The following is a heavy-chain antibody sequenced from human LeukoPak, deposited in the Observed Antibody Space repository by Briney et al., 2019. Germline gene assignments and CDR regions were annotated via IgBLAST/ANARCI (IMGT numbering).Heavy chain of an antibody. CDR1: GFTFSNYG. CDR2: ISYSSGTT. Sequence: PGASLRLSCAASGFTFSNYGMSWVRQAPGKGLEWVSVISYSSGTTYYADSVKGRFTISRDNAKNMLFLQMNNLRAEDTAVYYCAKGPSRILSPTTGLDYWGQGTLVTVSS. J-gene: IGHJ4*02. D-gene: IGHD1-26*01. V-gene: IGHV3-23*01. CDR3: AKGPSRILSPTTGLDY.